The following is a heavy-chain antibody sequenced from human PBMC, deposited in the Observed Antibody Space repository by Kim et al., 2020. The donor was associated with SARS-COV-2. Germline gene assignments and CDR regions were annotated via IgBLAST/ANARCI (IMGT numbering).Heavy chain of an antibody. CDR1: GDSVSSNSAT. D-gene: IGHD2-15*01. J-gene: IGHJ6*02. CDR2: TYYRSKWYN. CDR3: ARRDSDRDITYYGMDV. V-gene: IGHV6-1*01. Sequence: SQTLSLTCAISGDSVSSNSATWNWIRQSPSRGLEWLGMTYYRSKWYNDYAISVKSRITINPDTSNNQISLQLNSVTPEDTAVYYCARRDSDRDITYYGMDVWSQGTTVTVSS.